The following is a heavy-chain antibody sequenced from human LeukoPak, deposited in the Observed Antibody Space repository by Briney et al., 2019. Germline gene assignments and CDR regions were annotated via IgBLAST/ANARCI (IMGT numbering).Heavy chain of an antibody. V-gene: IGHV1-18*01. Sequence: GASVKVSCKASGYTFTSYGINWVRQAPGQGLEWMGWISAYNGNTIYAQKLQGRVTMTTDTSTNTAYMEVRSLRSDDTAVYYCARDQEFGIAAVKSWLDPWGQGTLVTVSS. CDR3: ARDQEFGIAAVKSWLDP. CDR1: GYTFTSYG. CDR2: ISAYNGNT. D-gene: IGHD6-13*01. J-gene: IGHJ5*02.